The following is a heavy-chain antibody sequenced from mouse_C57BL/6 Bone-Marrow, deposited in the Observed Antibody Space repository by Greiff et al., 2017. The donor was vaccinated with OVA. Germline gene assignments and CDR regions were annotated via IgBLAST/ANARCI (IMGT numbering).Heavy chain of an antibody. D-gene: IGHD1-1*01. Sequence: VKLQESGSELRSPGSSVKLSCKDFDSEVFPIAYMSWVRQKPGHGFEWIGGILPSIGRTIYGEKFEDKATLDADTLSNTAYLELNSLTSEDSAIYYCARPLLRFYWYFDVWGTGTTVTVSS. J-gene: IGHJ1*03. CDR3: ARPLLRFYWYFDV. V-gene: IGHV15-2*01. CDR1: DSEVFPIAY. CDR2: ILPSIGRT.